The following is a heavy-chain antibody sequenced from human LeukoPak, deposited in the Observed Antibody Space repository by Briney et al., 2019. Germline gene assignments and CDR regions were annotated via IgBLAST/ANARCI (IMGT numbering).Heavy chain of an antibody. CDR1: GYTFTSYY. CDR2: INPSGGST. D-gene: IGHD1-26*01. J-gene: IGHJ6*03. CDR3: ARTVGPYYYYMDV. Sequence: GASVKVSCKASGYTFTSYYMHWVRQAPGQGLEWMGIINPSGGSTSYAQKFQGRVTMTRDTSTSTVYMELNSLRSEDTAVYYCARTVGPYYYYMDVWGKGTTVTVSS. V-gene: IGHV1-46*01.